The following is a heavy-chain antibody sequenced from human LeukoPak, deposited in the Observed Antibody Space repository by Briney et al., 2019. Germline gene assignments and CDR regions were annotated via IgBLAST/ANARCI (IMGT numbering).Heavy chain of an antibody. D-gene: IGHD1-26*01. CDR2: IESDGSGT. Sequence: PGGSLRLSCAASGFTFSNYWMHWVRQAPGKGLVWVSRIESDGSGTVYADSVKGRFTISRDNAKSTLYLQMDSLRAEDTAVYYCARDDSGAKAHYWGQGTLVTVSS. V-gene: IGHV3-74*01. CDR3: ARDDSGAKAHY. CDR1: GFTFSNYW. J-gene: IGHJ4*02.